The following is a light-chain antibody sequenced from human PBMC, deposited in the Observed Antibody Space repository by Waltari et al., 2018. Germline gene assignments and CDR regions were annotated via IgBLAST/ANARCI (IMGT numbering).Light chain of an antibody. V-gene: IGKV1-39*01. J-gene: IGKJ2*01. Sequence: DIQMTQSPSSLSASVGDRVTITCRASQNINTYLNWYQQKVGRAPKLLFYATSSLQSGVPSRFRGSGSGTHFTLTINSLQPEDFATYSCQQSYTTPRTFGQGTNLEIK. CDR2: ATS. CDR1: QNINTY. CDR3: QQSYTTPRT.